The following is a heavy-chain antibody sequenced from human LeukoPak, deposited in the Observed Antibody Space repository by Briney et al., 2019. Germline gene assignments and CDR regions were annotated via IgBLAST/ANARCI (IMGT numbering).Heavy chain of an antibody. CDR3: AKGGREIAAAGYDY. V-gene: IGHV3-9*03. Sequence: PGGSLRLSCAASGFTFDDYAMHWVRQAPGKGLEWVSGISWNSGSIGYADSVKGRFTISRDNAKNSLYLQMNSLRAEDMALYCCAKGGREIAAAGYDYWGQGTLVTVSS. J-gene: IGHJ4*02. CDR2: ISWNSGSI. D-gene: IGHD6-13*01. CDR1: GFTFDDYA.